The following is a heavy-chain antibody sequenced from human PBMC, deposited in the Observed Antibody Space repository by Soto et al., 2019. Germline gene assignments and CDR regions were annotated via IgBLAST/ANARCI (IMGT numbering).Heavy chain of an antibody. CDR1: GYSFPNYW. CDR3: VIQYTSSLTFDY. V-gene: IGHV5-51*01. CDR2: IYPGDSDT. J-gene: IGHJ4*02. Sequence: LGESLKISCEGSGYSFPNYWIGWVRQMPGKGLEWMGFIYPGDSDTKYNPSFQGQVTISVDKSLRTAYLQWSGLKASDTAMYYCVIQYTSSLTFDYWGQGTLVTVS. D-gene: IGHD2-2*01.